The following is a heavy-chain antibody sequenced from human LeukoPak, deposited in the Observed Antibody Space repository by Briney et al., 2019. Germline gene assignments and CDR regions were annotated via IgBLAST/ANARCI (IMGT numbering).Heavy chain of an antibody. Sequence: ASVKVSCKASGYTFTGYYMHWVRRAPGQGLEWMGRINPNSGGTNYAQKFQGRVTVTRDTSISTAYMELSRLRSDDTAVYYCAREKVRQSGMDVWGQGTTVTVSS. V-gene: IGHV1-2*06. CDR2: INPNSGGT. CDR3: AREKVRQSGMDV. CDR1: GYTFTGYY. J-gene: IGHJ6*02. D-gene: IGHD2-2*01.